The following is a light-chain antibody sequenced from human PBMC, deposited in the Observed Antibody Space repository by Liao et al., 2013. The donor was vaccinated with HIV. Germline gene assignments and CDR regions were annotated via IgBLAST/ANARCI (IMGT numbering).Light chain of an antibody. CDR1: NIGSKS. CDR3: QVWDSGSDNYV. V-gene: IGLV3-21*04. Sequence: SYELTQPPSVSVAPGKTARITCGGNNIGSKSVHWYQQKPGQAPVLVIYYDSDRPSGIPERFSGSNSGNTATLTISRVEVGDEADYYCQVWDSGSDNYVFGTGTKVTVL. J-gene: IGLJ1*01. CDR2: YDS.